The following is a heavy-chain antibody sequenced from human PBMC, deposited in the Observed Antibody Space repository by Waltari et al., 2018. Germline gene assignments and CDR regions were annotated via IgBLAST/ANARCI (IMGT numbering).Heavy chain of an antibody. D-gene: IGHD3-3*01. CDR2: INHGGST. V-gene: IGHV4-34*01. CDR1: GGYSSGYY. CDR3: ARGLVRFYYDFWSGYLNPWFDP. Sequence: QVQLQQWGAGRLKPSETLSLTCDVYGGYSSGYYWSWHRQPTGKGLAWIGEINHGGSTNYNPSLKSRVTISVDTSKNQFSLKLSSVTAADTAVYYCARGLVRFYYDFWSGYLNPWFDPWGQGTLVTVSS. J-gene: IGHJ5*02.